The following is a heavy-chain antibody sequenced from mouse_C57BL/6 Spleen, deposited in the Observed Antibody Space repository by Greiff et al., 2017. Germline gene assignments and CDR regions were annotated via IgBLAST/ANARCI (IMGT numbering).Heavy chain of an antibody. Sequence: EVHLVESGEGLVKPGGSLKLSCAASGFTFSSYAMSWVRQTPEKRLEWVAYISSGGDYIYYADTVKGRFTISRDNARNTLYLQMSSLKSEDTAMYYCTRSYYSNFEEGYYFDYWGQGTTLTVSS. D-gene: IGHD2-5*01. CDR2: ISSGGDYI. J-gene: IGHJ2*01. CDR3: TRSYYSNFEEGYYFDY. CDR1: GFTFSSYA. V-gene: IGHV5-9-1*02.